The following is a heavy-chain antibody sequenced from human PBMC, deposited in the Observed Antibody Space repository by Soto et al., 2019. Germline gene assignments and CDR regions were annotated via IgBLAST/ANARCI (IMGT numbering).Heavy chain of an antibody. CDR2: IIPILGIA. CDR1: GGTFSSYT. Sequence: QVQLVQSGAEVKKPGSSVKVSCKASGGTFSSYTISWVRQAPGQGLEWMGRIIPILGIANYAQKFQGRVTITADKSTSTAYMELSSLRSEDTAVYYCATAVAGTRRFDPWGQGTLVTVSS. V-gene: IGHV1-69*02. J-gene: IGHJ5*02. D-gene: IGHD6-19*01. CDR3: ATAVAGTRRFDP.